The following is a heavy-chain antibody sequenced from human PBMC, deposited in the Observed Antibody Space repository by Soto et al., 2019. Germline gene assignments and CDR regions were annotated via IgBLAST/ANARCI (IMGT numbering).Heavy chain of an antibody. Sequence: DVQLVESGGGLIQPGESLRLSCAAFGLTISGKKYVAWVRQAPGKGLEWVSALYDVDGSFYADSVTGRFTTSSDSSKTTVYLQMTALRPDDTAVYYCATWHELEHAFDVWGQGTTVTISS. J-gene: IGHJ3*01. CDR1: GLTISGKKY. CDR3: ATWHELEHAFDV. V-gene: IGHV3-53*01. CDR2: LYDVDGS. D-gene: IGHD1-1*01.